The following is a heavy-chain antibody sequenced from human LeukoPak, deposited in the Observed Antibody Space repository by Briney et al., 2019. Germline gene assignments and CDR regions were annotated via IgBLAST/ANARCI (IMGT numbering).Heavy chain of an antibody. D-gene: IGHD7-27*01. J-gene: IGHJ3*02. V-gene: IGHV3-66*02. Sequence: PGGSLRHSCAASGFTVSSNYMSWVRQAPGKGLEWVSVIYSGGSTYYADSVKGRFTISRDNSKNTLYLQMNSLRAEDTAVYYCARGQTPGDDAFDIWGQGTMVTVS. CDR3: ARGQTPGDDAFDI. CDR2: IYSGGST. CDR1: GFTVSSNY.